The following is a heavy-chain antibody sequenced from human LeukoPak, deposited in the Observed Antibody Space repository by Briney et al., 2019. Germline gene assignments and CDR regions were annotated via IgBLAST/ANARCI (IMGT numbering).Heavy chain of an antibody. V-gene: IGHV1-69*04. J-gene: IGHJ4*02. D-gene: IGHD3-3*01. CDR1: GGTFSSYA. CDR2: IIPILGIA. CDR3: ALVLERFLEWLPMKLNPADY. Sequence: SVKVSCKASGGTFSSYAISWVRQAPGQGLEWMGRIIPILGIANYAQKFQGRVTITADKSTSTAYMELSSLRSEDTAVYYCALVLERFLEWLPMKLNPADYWGQGTLVTVSS.